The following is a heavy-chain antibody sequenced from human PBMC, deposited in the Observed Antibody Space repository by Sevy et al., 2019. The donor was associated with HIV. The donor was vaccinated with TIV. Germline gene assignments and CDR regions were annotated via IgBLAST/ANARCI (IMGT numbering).Heavy chain of an antibody. CDR3: AGVGSGSYSIDY. CDR1: GFTFSSYG. V-gene: IGHV3-30*03. D-gene: IGHD1-26*01. J-gene: IGHJ4*02. CDR2: ISYYGSNK. Sequence: GGSLLSCAASGFTFSSYGMHWVRQAPGKGLEWVAVISYYGSNKYYADSVKGRFTISRDNSKNTLYLQMNSLRAEDTAVYYCAGVGSGSYSIDYWGQGSLVTVSS.